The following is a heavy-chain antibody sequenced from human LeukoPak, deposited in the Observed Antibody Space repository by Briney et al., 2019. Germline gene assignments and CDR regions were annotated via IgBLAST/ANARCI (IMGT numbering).Heavy chain of an antibody. D-gene: IGHD3-22*01. CDR1: GYTFTSYA. CDR3: ARGPAYYYDSSAYCDY. J-gene: IGHJ4*02. Sequence: GASVRVSCKASGYTFTSYAMNWVRQAPGQGLEWMGWINTNTGNPTYAQGFTGRFVFSLDTSVSTAYLQISSLKAEDTAVYYCARGPAYYYDSSAYCDYWGQGTLVTVSS. V-gene: IGHV7-4-1*02. CDR2: INTNTGNP.